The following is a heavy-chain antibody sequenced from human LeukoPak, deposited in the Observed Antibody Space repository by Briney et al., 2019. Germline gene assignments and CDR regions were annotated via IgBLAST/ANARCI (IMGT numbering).Heavy chain of an antibody. CDR2: ISSSSSYI. D-gene: IGHD5-24*01. V-gene: IGHV3-21*01. Sequence: PGGSLRLSCAASGFTFSSYSMNWVRQAPGKGLEWVSSISSSSSYIYYADSVKGRFTISRDNAKNSLYLQMNSLRAADTAVYYCARGVMATTKRGTFSDYWGQGTLVTVSS. J-gene: IGHJ4*02. CDR1: GFTFSSYS. CDR3: ARGVMATTKRGTFSDY.